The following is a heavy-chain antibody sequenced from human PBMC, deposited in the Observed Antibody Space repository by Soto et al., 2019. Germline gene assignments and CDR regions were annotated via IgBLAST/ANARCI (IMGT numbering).Heavy chain of an antibody. CDR1: GYTFTSYG. J-gene: IGHJ5*02. Sequence: ASVKVSCKASGYTFTSYGISWVRQAPGQGLEWMGWISAYNGNTNYAQKLQGRVTMTTDTSTSTAYMELRSLRSDDTAVYYCARDRVADIGYCSGDSCYGREFDPWGQGTLVTVSS. V-gene: IGHV1-18*04. D-gene: IGHD2-15*01. CDR3: ARDRVADIGYCSGDSCYGREFDP. CDR2: ISAYNGNT.